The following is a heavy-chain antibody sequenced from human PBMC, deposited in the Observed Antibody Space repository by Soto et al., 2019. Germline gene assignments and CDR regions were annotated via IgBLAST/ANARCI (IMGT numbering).Heavy chain of an antibody. V-gene: IGHV3-23*01. CDR1: GFTFSSYA. J-gene: IGHJ5*02. Sequence: GGSLRLSCAASGFTFSSYAMSWVRQAPGKGLEWVSAISGSGGSTYYADSVKGRFTISRDNSKNTLYLQMNSLRAEDTAVYYCAKEGTAVSIPAVCWFDPWGQGTLVTVSS. CDR2: ISGSGGST. CDR3: AKEGTAVSIPAVCWFDP. D-gene: IGHD6-19*01.